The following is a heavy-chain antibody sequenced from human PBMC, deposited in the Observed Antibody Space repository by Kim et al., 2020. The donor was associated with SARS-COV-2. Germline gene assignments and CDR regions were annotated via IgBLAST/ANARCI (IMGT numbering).Heavy chain of an antibody. V-gene: IGHV4-34*01. D-gene: IGHD3-3*01. CDR3: ARGSTYYDFWSGSRRPYYFDY. CDR1: GGSFSGYY. J-gene: IGHJ4*02. Sequence: SETLSLTCAVYGGSFSGYYWSWIRQPPGKGLEWIGEINHSGSTNYNPSLKSRVTISVDTSKNQFSLKLSSVTAADTAVYYCARGSTYYDFWSGSRRPYYFDYWGQGTLVTVSS. CDR2: INHSGST.